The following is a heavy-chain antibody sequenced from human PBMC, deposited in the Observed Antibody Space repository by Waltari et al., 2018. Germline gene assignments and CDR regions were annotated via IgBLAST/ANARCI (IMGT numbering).Heavy chain of an antibody. D-gene: IGHD6-13*01. CDR2: ICSSSSYI. CDR1: GFTFSSYS. CDR3: ASIASYYFDY. Sequence: EVQLVESGGGLVKPGGSLRLSCAASGFTFSSYSMNWVRQAQGKGLEWVSSICSSSSYIYYADSVKGRFTISRDNAKNSLYLQMNSLRAEDTAVYYCASIASYYFDYWGQGTLVTVSS. V-gene: IGHV3-21*01. J-gene: IGHJ4*02.